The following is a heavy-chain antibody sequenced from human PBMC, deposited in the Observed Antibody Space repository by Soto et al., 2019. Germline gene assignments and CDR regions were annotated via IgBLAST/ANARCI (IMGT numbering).Heavy chain of an antibody. J-gene: IGHJ4*02. D-gene: IGHD3-10*01. CDR2: IYWDDSK. CDR3: AQKGRGYFDY. V-gene: IGHV2-5*02. CDR1: GFSLNTRDLG. Sequence: QITLKESGPTLVKPTETLTLTCTFSGFSLNTRDLGVGWIRQPPGKALEWLAIIYWDDSKNYSPSLKSRLSIAEDPSKNPVVLTVTDMDPVDTATYYCAQKGRGYFDYWGQGTLVTASS.